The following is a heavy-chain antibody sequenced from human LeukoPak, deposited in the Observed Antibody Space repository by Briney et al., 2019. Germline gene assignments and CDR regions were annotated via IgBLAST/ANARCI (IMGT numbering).Heavy chain of an antibody. D-gene: IGHD2-15*01. CDR3: ARDNPPYCNGGSCYSY. J-gene: IGHJ4*02. Sequence: SVTVSCKASGGTFSSYAISWVRQAPGQGLEWMGRIIPILGVANYAQNFQGRVTVTADESTGTAYMELSSLRSDDTAIYYCARDNPPYCNGGSCYSYWGQGTLVTVSS. CDR2: IIPILGVA. CDR1: GGTFSSYA. V-gene: IGHV1-69*04.